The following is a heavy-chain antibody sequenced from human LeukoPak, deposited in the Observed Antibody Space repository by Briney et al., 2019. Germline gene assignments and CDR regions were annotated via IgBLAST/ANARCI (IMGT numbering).Heavy chain of an antibody. D-gene: IGHD3-22*01. CDR3: ARGQYYDSSGYYPPGAFDI. J-gene: IGHJ3*02. CDR2: IYYSGST. V-gene: IGHV4-31*03. CDR1: GGSISSGGYY. Sequence: SETLSLTCTVSGGSISSGGYYWSWIRQHPGKGLEWIGYIYYSGSTYYNPSLKSRVTISVDTSKNQFSLKLSSVTAADTAVYYCARGQYYDSSGYYPPGAFDIRGQGTMVTVSS.